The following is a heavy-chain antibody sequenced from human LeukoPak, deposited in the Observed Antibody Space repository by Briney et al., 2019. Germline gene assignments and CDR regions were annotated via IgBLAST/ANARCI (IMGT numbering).Heavy chain of an antibody. Sequence: ASVKVSCKASGYTFTSYGISWVRQAPGQGLEWMGWISAYNGNTNYAQKLQGRVTMTTDTSTSTAYMELRSLRPDDTAVYYCAREIEYSYGHHNWFDPWGQGTLVTVSS. CDR3: AREIEYSYGHHNWFDP. CDR2: ISAYNGNT. CDR1: GYTFTSYG. V-gene: IGHV1-18*01. J-gene: IGHJ5*02. D-gene: IGHD6-6*01.